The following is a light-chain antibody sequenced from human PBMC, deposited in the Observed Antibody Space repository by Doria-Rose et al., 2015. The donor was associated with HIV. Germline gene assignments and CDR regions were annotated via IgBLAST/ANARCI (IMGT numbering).Light chain of an antibody. CDR3: QQYYDTPS. Sequence: DIRVTQSPESLGMSLGERATLNCKSNQSLLYTSKNYLAWYQQKPGQPPKLLIYWASTRQSGVPARFSGSGSGTAFTLTISSLEADAVAVYYCQQYYDTPSFGPGTPVDIK. CDR2: WAS. V-gene: IGKV4-1*01. J-gene: IGKJ3*01. CDR1: QSLLYTSKNY.